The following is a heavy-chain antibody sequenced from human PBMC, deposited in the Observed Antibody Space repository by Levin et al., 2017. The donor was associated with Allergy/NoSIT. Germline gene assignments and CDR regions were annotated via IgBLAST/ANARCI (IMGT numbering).Heavy chain of an antibody. CDR2: INPSGGST. Sequence: GESLKISCKASGYTFTSYYMHWVRQAPGQGLEWMGIINPSGGSTSYAQKFQGRVTMTRDTSTSTVYMELSSLRSEDTAVYYCARDQQLVPFDYWGQGTLVTVSS. J-gene: IGHJ4*02. CDR3: ARDQQLVPFDY. CDR1: GYTFTSYY. V-gene: IGHV1-46*01. D-gene: IGHD6-13*01.